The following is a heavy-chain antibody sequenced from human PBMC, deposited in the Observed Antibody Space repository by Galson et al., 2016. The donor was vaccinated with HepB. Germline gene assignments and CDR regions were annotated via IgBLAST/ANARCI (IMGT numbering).Heavy chain of an antibody. V-gene: IGHV3-23*01. CDR3: AKVGWREYDGY. CDR1: GFTFSNYG. Sequence: SLRLSCAASGFTFSNYGTHWVRQAPGKGLEWVSSISGSRGNTYYADFVKGRFTISRDNSKNTVYLQMSSLRVDDTAVYYCAKVGWREYDGYWGQGTLVTVSS. J-gene: IGHJ4*02. D-gene: IGHD3-10*01. CDR2: ISGSRGNT.